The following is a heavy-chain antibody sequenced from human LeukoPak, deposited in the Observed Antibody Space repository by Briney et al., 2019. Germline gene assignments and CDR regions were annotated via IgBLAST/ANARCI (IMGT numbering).Heavy chain of an antibody. CDR3: LRWLPDY. D-gene: IGHD5-24*01. Sequence: PGGSLRLSCSASGFTFSDYSMHWVRRAPGKGLESVSAININGGSTYYAGSVKGRFTISRDNSKNTLYLQMSSLRAEDTAVYYCLRWLPDYWGQGTLVTVSS. CDR1: GFTFSDYS. V-gene: IGHV3-64D*09. J-gene: IGHJ4*02. CDR2: ININGGST.